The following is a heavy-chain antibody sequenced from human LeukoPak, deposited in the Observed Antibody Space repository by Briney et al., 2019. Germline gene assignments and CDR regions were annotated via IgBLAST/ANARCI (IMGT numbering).Heavy chain of an antibody. Sequence: GGSLRLSCAASGFTFSSYAMSWVRQAPGRGLEWVSGISGSGGSTYYADSVKGRFTISRDNSKNTLYLQMNSLRAEDTAVYYCAKGPPDSSSWYKRTEGWGQGTLVTASS. CDR2: ISGSGGST. V-gene: IGHV3-23*01. D-gene: IGHD6-13*01. J-gene: IGHJ4*02. CDR3: AKGPPDSSSWYKRTEG. CDR1: GFTFSSYA.